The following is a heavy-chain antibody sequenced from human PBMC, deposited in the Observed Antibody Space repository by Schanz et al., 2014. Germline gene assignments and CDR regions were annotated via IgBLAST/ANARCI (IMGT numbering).Heavy chain of an antibody. V-gene: IGHV3-30*03. J-gene: IGHJ4*02. Sequence: QAQVVESGGGVVQPGRSLRLSCAASGFTFNFYGIHWVRQAPGKGLEWVTVISYDGSNKYYADSVKGRFTISRDNSNNTVYLQMNTLRAEDTAVYYCAREDCSATSCYFRYWGQGTLVTVAS. CDR2: ISYDGSNK. CDR1: GFTFNFYG. CDR3: AREDCSATSCYFRY. D-gene: IGHD2-21*01.